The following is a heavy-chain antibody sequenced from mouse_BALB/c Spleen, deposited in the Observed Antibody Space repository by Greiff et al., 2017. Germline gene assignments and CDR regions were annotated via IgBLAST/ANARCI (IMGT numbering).Heavy chain of an antibody. CDR1: GYTFSSYW. D-gene: IGHD2-4*01. J-gene: IGHJ2*01. Sequence: VMLVESGAELMKPGASVKISCKATGYTFSSYWIEWVKQRPGHGLEWIGEILPGSGSTNYNENFKGKATFTADTSSNTAYMQLSSLTSEDSAVYYCAREGMIPDYWGQGTTLTVSA. CDR2: ILPGSGST. CDR3: AREGMIPDY. V-gene: IGHV1-9*01.